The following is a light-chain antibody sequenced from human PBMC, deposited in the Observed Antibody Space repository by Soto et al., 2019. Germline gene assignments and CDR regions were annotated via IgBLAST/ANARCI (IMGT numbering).Light chain of an antibody. Sequence: QSALTQPPSASGSPGQSVTISCTGSSSDVGGYEYVSWYQQHPGKAPKLIIYEVSNRPSGVSNRFSGSKSGNTASLTISGLQAEDEADYYSSSYTSSSTPLVFGGGTKLTVL. J-gene: IGLJ3*02. V-gene: IGLV2-14*01. CDR1: SSDVGGYEY. CDR3: SSYTSSSTPLV. CDR2: EVS.